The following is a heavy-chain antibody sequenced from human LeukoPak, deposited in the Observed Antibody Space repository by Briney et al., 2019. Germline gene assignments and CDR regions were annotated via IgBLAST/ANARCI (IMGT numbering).Heavy chain of an antibody. CDR1: GHIFTNYG. CDR3: ARHGVEGYNGAFHI. D-gene: IGHD5-24*01. Sequence: GESLKISCKASGHIFTNYGIAWVRQMPGKGLEWMGIIYPGDSDSRYSPSFQGHVTISADKSISTAYLRWSSLKASDTAMYYCARHGVEGYNGAFHIWGQGTMVTVSS. CDR2: IYPGDSDS. V-gene: IGHV5-51*01. J-gene: IGHJ3*02.